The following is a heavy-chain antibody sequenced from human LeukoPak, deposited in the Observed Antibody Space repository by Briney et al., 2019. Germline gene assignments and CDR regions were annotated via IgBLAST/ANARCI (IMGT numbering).Heavy chain of an antibody. J-gene: IGHJ3*02. CDR2: IYSGGNT. CDR3: ARDRSRDCSSSSCYFDAFDI. Sequence: GGSLRLSCAASGITVSSNYMSWVRQAPGEGLEWVSVIYSGGNTYYADSVKGRFTISRDNSKNTLYLQMDSLRAEDTAVYYCARDRSRDCSSSSCYFDAFDIWGQGTMVTVSS. CDR1: GITVSSNY. V-gene: IGHV3-66*02. D-gene: IGHD2-15*01.